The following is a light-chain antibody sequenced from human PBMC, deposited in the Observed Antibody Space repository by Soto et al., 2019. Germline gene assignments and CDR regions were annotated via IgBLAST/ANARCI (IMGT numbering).Light chain of an antibody. V-gene: IGLV2-14*01. Sequence: QSALTQPASVSRSPGQSITISCTESSSDVGGYNYVSWYQNHPGTAPKLMIYEVSNRPSGVSNRFSGSKSGNTASLTISGLQAEDEADYYCSSYTSSSALVFGGGTKVTVL. CDR3: SSYTSSSALV. CDR2: EVS. J-gene: IGLJ2*01. CDR1: SSDVGGYNY.